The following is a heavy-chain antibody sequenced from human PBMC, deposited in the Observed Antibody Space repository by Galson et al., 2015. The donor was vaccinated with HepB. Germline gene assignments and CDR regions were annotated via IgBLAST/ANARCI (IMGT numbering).Heavy chain of an antibody. J-gene: IGHJ6*02. Sequence: SLRLSCAASGFTVSSNYMSWVRQAPGKGLEWVSVIYSGGSTYYADSVKGRFTISRDNSKNTLYLQMNSLRAEDTAVYYCARTLTRDFFTVYGMDVWGQGTTVTVSS. D-gene: IGHD3-3*01. CDR2: IYSGGST. CDR3: ARTLTRDFFTVYGMDV. V-gene: IGHV3-53*01. CDR1: GFTVSSNY.